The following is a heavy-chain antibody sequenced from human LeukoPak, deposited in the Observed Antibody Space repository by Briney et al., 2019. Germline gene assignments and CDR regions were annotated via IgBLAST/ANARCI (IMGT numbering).Heavy chain of an antibody. J-gene: IGHJ6*03. Sequence: GGSLRLSCAASGFTFSSYWMSWVRQAPGKGLEWVSAISGSGGSTYYADSVKGRFTISRDNSKNTLYLQMNSLRAEDTAVYYCAKKAVVTIFGVVSDYYYMDVWGKGTTVTVSS. CDR2: ISGSGGST. CDR1: GFTFSSYW. CDR3: AKKAVVTIFGVVSDYYYMDV. V-gene: IGHV3-23*01. D-gene: IGHD3-3*01.